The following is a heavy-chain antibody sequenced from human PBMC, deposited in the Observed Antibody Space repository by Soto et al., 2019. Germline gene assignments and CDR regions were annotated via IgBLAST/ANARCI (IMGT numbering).Heavy chain of an antibody. D-gene: IGHD4-17*01. Sequence: EVQLVESGGGLVKPGGSLRLSCAASGFTFSTYSMNWVRQAPGKGLEWVSSISSSSSYIYYVDSVKGRFTISRDNAKNSLYMQMHSLRAEDTAVYYCARGYYGERIFEYWGQGTLVTVSS. V-gene: IGHV3-21*01. J-gene: IGHJ4*02. CDR1: GFTFSTYS. CDR2: ISSSSSYI. CDR3: ARGYYGERIFEY.